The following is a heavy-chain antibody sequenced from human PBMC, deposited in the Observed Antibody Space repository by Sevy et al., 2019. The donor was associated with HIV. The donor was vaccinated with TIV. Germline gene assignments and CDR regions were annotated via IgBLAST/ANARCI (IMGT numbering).Heavy chain of an antibody. CDR2: IWSDRSNK. J-gene: IGHJ4*02. Sequence: GGSLRLSCAASGFTFSDYGMHWVRQAPGKGLEWVAVIWSDRSNKYYGDSVKGRFTISRDSSKNTLFLQMNSLRVDDTAVHYCAREERSGTTTSFDYWGQGALVTVSS. D-gene: IGHD1-7*01. CDR3: AREERSGTTTSFDY. CDR1: GFTFSDYG. V-gene: IGHV3-33*01.